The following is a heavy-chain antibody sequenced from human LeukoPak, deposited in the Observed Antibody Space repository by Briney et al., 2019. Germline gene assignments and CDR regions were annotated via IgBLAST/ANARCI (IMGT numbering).Heavy chain of an antibody. CDR2: FYTSGST. Sequence: SETLSLTCTVSGGSISSGSYYWSWIRQPAGKGLEWIGRFYTSGSTNYSPSLKSRVTVSVDTSKNQFSLKLSSVTAADTAVYYCARPALGYWGQGTLVTVSS. V-gene: IGHV4-61*02. CDR3: ARPALGY. J-gene: IGHJ4*02. CDR1: GGSISSGSYY.